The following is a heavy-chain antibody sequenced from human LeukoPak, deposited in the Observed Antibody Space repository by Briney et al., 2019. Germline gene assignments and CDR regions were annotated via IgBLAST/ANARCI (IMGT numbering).Heavy chain of an antibody. V-gene: IGHV3-53*05. CDR2: IYSGGST. D-gene: IGHD6-6*01. Sequence: GGSLRLSCAASGFTVSSNYMSWVRQAPGKGLEWVSVIYSGGSTYYADSVKGRFTISRDNSKNTLYLQMNSLRSEDTAVYYCLRHSSSAFDYWGQGTLVTVSS. CDR1: GFTVSSNY. J-gene: IGHJ4*02. CDR3: LRHSSSAFDY.